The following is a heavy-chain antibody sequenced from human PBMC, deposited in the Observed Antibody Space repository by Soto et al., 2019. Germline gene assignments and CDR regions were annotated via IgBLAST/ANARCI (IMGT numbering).Heavy chain of an antibody. V-gene: IGHV4-30-2*06. D-gene: IGHD6-6*01. CDR2: IYHSGST. CDR3: VRELVASGPSYFDT. J-gene: IGHJ5*02. Sequence: SETLSLTCSVSDGTITSGRSSWDWIRQSPGKGLEWIAYIYHSGSTYYNPSLKSRVTISVDRSENQFSLKLTSVTAADTAVYYCVRELVASGPSYFDTWGPGTLVTVPS. CDR1: DGTITSGRSS.